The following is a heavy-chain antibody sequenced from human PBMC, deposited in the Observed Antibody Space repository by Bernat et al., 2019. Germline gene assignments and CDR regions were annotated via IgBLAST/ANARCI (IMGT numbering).Heavy chain of an antibody. Sequence: QVQLVESGGGVVQPGRSLRLSCAASGFTFSSYGMHWVHQAPGKGLEWVAVIWYDGSNKYYADSVKGRFTISRDNSKNTLYLQMNSLRAEDTAVYYCARVMITFGGAAPFDYWGQGTLVTVSS. CDR3: ARVMITFGGAAPFDY. CDR1: GFTFSSYG. J-gene: IGHJ4*02. D-gene: IGHD3-16*01. CDR2: IWYDGSNK. V-gene: IGHV3-33*01.